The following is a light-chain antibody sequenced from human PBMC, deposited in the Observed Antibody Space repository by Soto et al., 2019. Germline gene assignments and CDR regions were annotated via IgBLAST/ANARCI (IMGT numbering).Light chain of an antibody. V-gene: IGKV3-11*01. CDR1: ERISHS. CDR3: QLSQQRSSWPPIA. Sequence: DIVLTQSPATLSLSPGNRVTLSCRANERISHSLAWYQQKPGQAPRILIYDASFRATGIPERFSGSGSGTDFTLSISSLEPEDFAVYYCQLSQQRSSWPPIAFGQGTHWRL. J-gene: IGKJ5*01. CDR2: DAS.